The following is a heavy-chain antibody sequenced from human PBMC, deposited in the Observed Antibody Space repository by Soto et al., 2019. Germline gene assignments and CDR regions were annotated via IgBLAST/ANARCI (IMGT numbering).Heavy chain of an antibody. Sequence: SETLSLTCTVSGGSVSSGSYYWSWIRQPPGKGLEWIGYISYSGSTNYNPSLKSRVTISVDTSKNQFSLKLSSVTAADTAVYYCAREGYSYRSRHFDYWGQGTLVTVSS. CDR1: GGSVSSGSYY. V-gene: IGHV4-61*01. CDR3: AREGYSYRSRHFDY. CDR2: ISYSGST. D-gene: IGHD5-18*01. J-gene: IGHJ4*02.